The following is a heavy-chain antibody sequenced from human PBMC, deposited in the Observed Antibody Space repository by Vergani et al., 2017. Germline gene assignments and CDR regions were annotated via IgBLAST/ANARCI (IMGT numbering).Heavy chain of an antibody. V-gene: IGHV1-2*02. J-gene: IGHJ5*02. D-gene: IGHD6-13*01. CDR1: GYTFTGYY. Sequence: QVQLVQSGAEVKKPGASVKVSCKASGYTFTGYYMHWVRQAPGQGLGWMGWINPNSGGTNYAQKFQGRVTMTRDTSISTAYMELSRLRSDDTAVYYWARDRIAAAGTGEXFDPWGQGTLVTVSS. CDR3: ARDRIAAAGTGEXFDP. CDR2: INPNSGGT.